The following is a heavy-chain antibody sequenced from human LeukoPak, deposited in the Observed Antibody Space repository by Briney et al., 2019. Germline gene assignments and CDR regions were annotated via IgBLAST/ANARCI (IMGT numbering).Heavy chain of an antibody. CDR3: AKEGTFGGFLYYFDY. CDR2: ISGSGAGA. CDR1: GFTFYSYA. D-gene: IGHD3-16*01. J-gene: IGHJ4*02. Sequence: GGSLRLSCAASGFTFYSYAMSWVRQAPGKGLEWVSTISGSGAGAYYADSVKGRFTISRDSSRNTLYLQMNSLRAEDTAIYYCAKEGTFGGFLYYFDYWGQGTLVTVSS. V-gene: IGHV3-23*01.